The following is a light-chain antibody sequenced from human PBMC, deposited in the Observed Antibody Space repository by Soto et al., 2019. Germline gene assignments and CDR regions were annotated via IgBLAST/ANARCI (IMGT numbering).Light chain of an antibody. Sequence: QSAPTQPASVSGSPGQSITISCTGTSSDVGGYNYVSWYQQHPGKAPKLMIYEVSNRPSGVSNRFSGSKSGNTASLTISGRQAEDEADDYCSSYTSSSTLWVFGGGTKLTVL. V-gene: IGLV2-14*01. CDR1: SSDVGGYNY. CDR2: EVS. J-gene: IGLJ3*02. CDR3: SSYTSSSTLWV.